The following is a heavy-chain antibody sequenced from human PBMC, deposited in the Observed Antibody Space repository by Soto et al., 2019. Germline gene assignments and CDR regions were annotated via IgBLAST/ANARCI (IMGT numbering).Heavy chain of an antibody. CDR2: MNPNSGNT. CDR3: ARGPQVDIVATAPPDY. J-gene: IGHJ4*02. CDR1: GYTFTSYD. D-gene: IGHD5-12*01. V-gene: IGHV1-8*01. Sequence: QVQLVQSGAEVKKPGASVKVSCKASGYTFTSYDINWVRQATGQGLEWMGWMNPNSGNTGYAQKFKGRVAMTRNSARSTAYMELSSLRSEDTAVYYCARGPQVDIVATAPPDYWGQGTLVTVSS.